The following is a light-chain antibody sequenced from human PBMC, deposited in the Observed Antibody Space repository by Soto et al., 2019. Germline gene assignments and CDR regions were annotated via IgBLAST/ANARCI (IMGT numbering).Light chain of an antibody. CDR3: QQYGSSLFT. Sequence: EIVFTQSPGTLSLSPGERATLSCRASLSVSSSYLAWYQQKPGQAPRLLIYGASSRATGIPDRFSGSGSGTDFSLTISRLEPEDFAVYYCQQYGSSLFTFGPGTKVDIK. J-gene: IGKJ3*01. V-gene: IGKV3-20*01. CDR2: GAS. CDR1: LSVSSSY.